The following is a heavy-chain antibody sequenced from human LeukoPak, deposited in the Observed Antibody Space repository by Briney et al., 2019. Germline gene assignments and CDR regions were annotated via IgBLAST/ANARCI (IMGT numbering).Heavy chain of an antibody. D-gene: IGHD6-13*01. J-gene: IGHJ4*02. CDR2: ISPSGDIT. V-gene: IGHV3-23*01. Sequence: GGSLRLSCAASGFIFSSHGMNWVRQAPGKGLEWVSGISPSGDITYYADSVKGRFTISRDNSKNTLYLQMNSLRAEDTAVYYCAKGGSSSWDYFDYWGQGTLVTVSS. CDR3: AKGGSSSWDYFDY. CDR1: GFIFSSHG.